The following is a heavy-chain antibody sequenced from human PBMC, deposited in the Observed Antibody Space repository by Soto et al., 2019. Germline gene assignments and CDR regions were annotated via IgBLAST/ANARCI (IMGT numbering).Heavy chain of an antibody. V-gene: IGHV3-30*18. CDR2: ISYDGSNK. CDR1: GFTFSSYG. CDR3: AKVDGVDSGSYDAFDI. J-gene: IGHJ3*02. Sequence: LSLTCAASGFTFSSYGMHWVRQAPGKGLEWVAVISYDGSNKYYADSVKGRFTISRDNSKNTLYLQMNSLRAEDTAVYYCAKVDGVDSGSYDAFDIWGQGTMVTVSS. D-gene: IGHD1-26*01.